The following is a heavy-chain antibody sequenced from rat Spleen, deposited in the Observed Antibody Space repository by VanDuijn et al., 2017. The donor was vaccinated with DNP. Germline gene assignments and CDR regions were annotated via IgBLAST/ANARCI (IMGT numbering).Heavy chain of an antibody. CDR2: IRYDGSNS. V-gene: IGHV5-7*01. D-gene: IGHD1-1*01. Sequence: EVQLVESGGGLMQPGKSLKLSCTASGFTFSDYNMAWVRQAPKKGLEWVASIRYDGSNSDYRDSVKGRFTISRDNAKSTLYFQMDSLRSEDTATYYCVRHSSTVIGYWYLDFWGPGTMVTVSS. CDR1: GFTFSDYN. J-gene: IGHJ1*01. CDR3: VRHSSTVIGYWYLDF.